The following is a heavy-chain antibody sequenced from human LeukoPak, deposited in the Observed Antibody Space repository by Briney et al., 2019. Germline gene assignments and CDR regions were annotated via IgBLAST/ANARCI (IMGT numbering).Heavy chain of an antibody. CDR3: STSLNLPGY. V-gene: IGHV3-74*01. J-gene: IGHJ4*02. CDR1: GIALRTFW. D-gene: IGHD4/OR15-4a*01. CDR2: INPDGGDT. Sequence: GGSLRLSCEASGIALRTFWMHWVRQAPGKGLEWVSCINPDGGDTRYADPVKGRFSISRDNAKNMVSLQTNSLTVEDTSMYFCSTSLNLPGYWGQGTLVIVSS.